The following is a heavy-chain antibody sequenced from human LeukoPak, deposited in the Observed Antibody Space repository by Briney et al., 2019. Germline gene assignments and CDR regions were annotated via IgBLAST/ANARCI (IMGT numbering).Heavy chain of an antibody. J-gene: IGHJ4*02. D-gene: IGHD2-2*01. V-gene: IGHV1-18*01. CDR1: GYTFTSYG. Sequence: ASVKVSCKASGYTFTSYGISWVRQAPGQGLEWMGWISAYNGNTNYAQKLQGRVTMTTDTSTSTACMELRSLRSDDTAVYYCARSHDIVVVPAERMYYFDYWGQGTLVTVSS. CDR2: ISAYNGNT. CDR3: ARSHDIVVVPAERMYYFDY.